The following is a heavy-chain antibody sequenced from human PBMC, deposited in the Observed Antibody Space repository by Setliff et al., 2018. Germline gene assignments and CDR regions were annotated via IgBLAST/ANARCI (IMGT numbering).Heavy chain of an antibody. V-gene: IGHV1-2*02. CDR1: GYTFTGYY. CDR2: INPNSGGT. CDR3: ARGETPNTYLYTFGGVIVAAEYFQH. J-gene: IGHJ1*01. Sequence: GASVKVSCKASGYTFTGYYMHWVRQAPGQGLEWMGWINPNSGGTNYAQKFQGRVTMTRDTSISIAYMELSRLRSDDTAVYYCARGETPNTYLYTFGGVIVAAEYFQHWGQGTLVTVSS. D-gene: IGHD3-16*02.